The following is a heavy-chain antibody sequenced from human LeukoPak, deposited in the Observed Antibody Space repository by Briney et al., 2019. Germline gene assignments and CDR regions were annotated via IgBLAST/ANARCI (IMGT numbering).Heavy chain of an antibody. CDR1: GYTFTSYG. CDR3: ARGLQENLAWLQAFSAFDI. Sequence: PSVKVSCKASGYTFTSYGISWVRQAPGQGLEWMGWISAYNGDTNYAQKLQGRVTMTTDTSTSTAYMELRSLRSDDTAVYYCARGLQENLAWLQAFSAFDIWGQGTMVTVSS. CDR2: ISAYNGDT. V-gene: IGHV1-18*01. D-gene: IGHD6-19*01. J-gene: IGHJ3*02.